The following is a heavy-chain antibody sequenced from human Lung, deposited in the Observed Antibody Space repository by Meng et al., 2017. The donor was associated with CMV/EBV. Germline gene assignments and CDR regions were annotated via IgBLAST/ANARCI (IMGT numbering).Heavy chain of an antibody. Sequence: SETLSLXCTVSGGSVSSGTYYWSWIRQPPGKGLEWIGYVYYAGSTNYNPSLKSRVTISVDTSKNQFSLKLSSVTAADTAVYYCARSNIVVVVAATLGYYYYGMDVWGQGTTVTVSS. D-gene: IGHD2-15*01. CDR1: GGSVSSGTYY. J-gene: IGHJ6*02. CDR2: VYYAGST. V-gene: IGHV4-61*01. CDR3: ARSNIVVVVAATLGYYYYGMDV.